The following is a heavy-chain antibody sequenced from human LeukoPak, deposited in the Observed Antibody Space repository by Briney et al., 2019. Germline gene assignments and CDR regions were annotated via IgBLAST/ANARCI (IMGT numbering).Heavy chain of an antibody. CDR1: GDSISSSNSY. D-gene: IGHD2-21*02. J-gene: IGHJ4*02. V-gene: IGHV4-39*07. CDR2: IYYSGST. CDR3: ARRGQDCGGDCYAFGF. Sequence: SETLSLTCTVSGDSISSSNSYRGWIRQPPGKGLEWIGSIYYSGSTYYNPSLKSRVTISVDTSKNQFSLKLSSVTAADTAVYYCARRGQDCGGDCYAFGFWGQGTLVTVSS.